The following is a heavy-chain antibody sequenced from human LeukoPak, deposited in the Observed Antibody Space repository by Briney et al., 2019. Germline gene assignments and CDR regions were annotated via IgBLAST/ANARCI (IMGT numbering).Heavy chain of an antibody. Sequence: PGTSLRLSCAASGFTFSSYDMHWVRQALGKGLELVAVISYDGSNKYYADSVKGRVTISRDNSKNTLYLQMNSLRAEDTAVYYCAKPPALDYYYMDVWGKGTTVTISS. J-gene: IGHJ6*03. V-gene: IGHV3-30*18. CDR3: AKPPALDYYYMDV. CDR2: ISYDGSNK. CDR1: GFTFSSYD. D-gene: IGHD1-1*01.